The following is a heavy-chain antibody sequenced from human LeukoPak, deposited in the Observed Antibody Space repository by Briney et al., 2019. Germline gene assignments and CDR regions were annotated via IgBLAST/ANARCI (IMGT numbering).Heavy chain of an antibody. CDR1: GGSFSGYY. V-gene: IGHV4-31*11. Sequence: SETLSLTCAVYGGSFSGYYWSWIRQHPGKGLEWIGYIYYSGSTYYNPSLKSRVTISVDTSKNQFSLKLSSVTAADTAVYYCARGAFYDGNNFDYWGQGTLVTVSS. CDR3: ARGAFYDGNNFDY. D-gene: IGHD4-23*01. CDR2: IYYSGST. J-gene: IGHJ4*02.